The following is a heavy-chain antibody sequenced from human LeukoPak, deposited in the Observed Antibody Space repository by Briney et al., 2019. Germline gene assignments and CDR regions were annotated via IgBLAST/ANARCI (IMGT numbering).Heavy chain of an antibody. CDR3: ARLVSVGATDH. CDR2: INPSGGST. V-gene: IGHV1-46*01. J-gene: IGHJ4*02. CDR1: GYSFTSYY. Sequence: ASVKVSCKASGYSFTSYYMHWVRQAPGQGLEWMGIINPSGGSTSYAQKFQGRVTMTRDMSTSTVYMELSSLRSEDTAVYYCARLVSVGATDHWGQGTLVTVSS. D-gene: IGHD1-26*01.